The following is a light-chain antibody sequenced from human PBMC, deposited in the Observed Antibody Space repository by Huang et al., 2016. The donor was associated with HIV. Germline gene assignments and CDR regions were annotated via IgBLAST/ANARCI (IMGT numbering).Light chain of an antibody. CDR3: HQRGDWPLT. V-gene: IGKV3-11*01. CDR1: QRIGSY. CDR2: GAS. Sequence: EIVLPQSTATLSLSPGERATLSCRASQRIGSYVSWYQQRPGQSPRLLIYGASNRATGIPARFSGSGSGTDFTLTSSSLEPEDFAVYYCHQRGDWPLTFGGGTRVEIK. J-gene: IGKJ4*01.